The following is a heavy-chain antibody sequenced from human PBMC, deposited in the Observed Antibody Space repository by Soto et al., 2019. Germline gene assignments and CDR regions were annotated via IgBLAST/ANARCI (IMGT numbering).Heavy chain of an antibody. CDR3: ARQYTGYQLPTGYYFGMDV. D-gene: IGHD2-2*01. V-gene: IGHV5-51*01. CDR1: GYNFTSYW. CDR2: IYPGDSDT. J-gene: IGHJ6*02. Sequence: GESLKISCKGSGYNFTSYWFGWVRQMPGKGLEWMGLIYPGDSDTRYSPPFQGHVTISADKSISTAYLQWSSLKASDTAMYYCARQYTGYQLPTGYYFGMDVWGQGTTVTVYS.